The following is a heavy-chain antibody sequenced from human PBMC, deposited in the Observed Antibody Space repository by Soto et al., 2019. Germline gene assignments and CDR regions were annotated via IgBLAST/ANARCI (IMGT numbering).Heavy chain of an antibody. CDR2: TSYDGSKK. D-gene: IGHD7-27*01. V-gene: IGHV3-30*18. CDR1: GFTFSSYG. CDR3: ANWGLSGPGMDA. Sequence: QVQLVESGGGVVQPGRSLRLSCAASGFTFSSYGMHWVRQAPGKGLEWVAVTSYDGSKKYYADSVKGRFTISKDNSNSTVYLQMNRLRAEDTAVYYCANWGLSGPGMDAWGQGTTVTVSS. J-gene: IGHJ6*02.